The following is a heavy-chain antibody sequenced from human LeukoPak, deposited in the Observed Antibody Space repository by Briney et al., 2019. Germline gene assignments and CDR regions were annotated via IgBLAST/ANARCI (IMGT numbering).Heavy chain of an antibody. CDR3: AKDRWPYYDSSGPLDY. CDR1: GFTFSSYE. V-gene: IGHV3-48*03. D-gene: IGHD3-22*01. CDR2: ISSSGSTI. J-gene: IGHJ4*02. Sequence: GGSLRLSCAASGFTFSSYEMNWVRQAPGKGLEWVSYISSSGSTIYYADSVKGRFTISRDNAKNSLYLQMNSLRAEDTAVYYCAKDRWPYYDSSGPLDYWGQGTLVTVSS.